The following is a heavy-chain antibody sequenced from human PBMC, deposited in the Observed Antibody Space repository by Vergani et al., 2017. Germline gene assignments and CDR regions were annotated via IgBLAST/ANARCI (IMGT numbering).Heavy chain of an antibody. D-gene: IGHD1-26*01. V-gene: IGHV1-69*14. Sequence: QVQLVQSGAEVKKPGSSVKVSCKASGGTFSSYAISWVRQAPGQGLEWMGRIIPIFGTANYAQEFQGRVPITADKSTSTAYMELSSLSSEDTAVYYCARDRLMMGEPDAFDIGGQGTMVTVSS. CDR2: IIPIFGTA. J-gene: IGHJ3*02. CDR3: ARDRLMMGEPDAFDI. CDR1: GGTFSSYA.